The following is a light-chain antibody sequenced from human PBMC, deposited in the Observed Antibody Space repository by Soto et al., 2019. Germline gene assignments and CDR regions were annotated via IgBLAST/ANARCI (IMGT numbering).Light chain of an antibody. V-gene: IGKV1-9*01. J-gene: IGKJ1*01. CDR3: QQVDSYPRT. CDR2: ASS. Sequence: IPLTQSPSSLSASVGDRVTFTCRASQGIGTSLVWYQQKRGKAPTVLIYASSTFQTGVPSRFSGSGSGTDFSLTISSLHPEDVATYSCQQVDSYPRTFGQGTKVDI. CDR1: QGIGTS.